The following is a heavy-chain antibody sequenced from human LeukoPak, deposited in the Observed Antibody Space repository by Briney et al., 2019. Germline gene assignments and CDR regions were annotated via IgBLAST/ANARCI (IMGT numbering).Heavy chain of an antibody. D-gene: IGHD6-13*01. V-gene: IGHV4-34*01. CDR3: ARVAQYSSSWYNWFDP. J-gene: IGHJ5*02. CDR1: GGSFSGYY. CDR2: INHSGST. Sequence: SETLSLTCAVYGGSFSGYYWSWIRQPPGKGLEWIGEINHSGSTNYNPSLKSRVTISVDTSKNQFSPKLSSVTAADTAVYYCARVAQYSSSWYNWFDPGAREPWSPSPQ.